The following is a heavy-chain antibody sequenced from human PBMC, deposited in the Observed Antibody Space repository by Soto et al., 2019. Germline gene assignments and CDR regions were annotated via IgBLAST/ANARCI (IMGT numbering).Heavy chain of an antibody. CDR1: GFTFSNFD. Sequence: ESGGGLVPPGGSLRLSCAASGFTFSNFDMSWVRQAPGKGLEWVSGISTSGGTTYYADSVKGRFTSSRDNSKNTLYLQMTSLRAEDTAVYYCATGTAAPAHWGQGTLVTVSS. CDR3: ATGTAAPAH. V-gene: IGHV3-23*01. J-gene: IGHJ1*01. D-gene: IGHD6-13*01. CDR2: ISTSGGTT.